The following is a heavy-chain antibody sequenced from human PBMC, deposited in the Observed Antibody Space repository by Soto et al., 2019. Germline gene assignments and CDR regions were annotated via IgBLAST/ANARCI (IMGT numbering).Heavy chain of an antibody. V-gene: IGHV3-30*03. J-gene: IGHJ3*02. CDR3: ARGGGYCSGGSCLLRSWFAFDI. CDR2: ISYDGSNK. CDR1: GFTVSTNY. D-gene: IGHD2-15*01. Sequence: SGGSLRLSCEASGFTVSTNYMHWVRQAPGKGLEWVAVISYDGSNKYYTDSVKGRFTISRDNSKNTLYLQMNSLRAEDTAVYYCARGGGYCSGGSCLLRSWFAFDIWGQGTMVTVSS.